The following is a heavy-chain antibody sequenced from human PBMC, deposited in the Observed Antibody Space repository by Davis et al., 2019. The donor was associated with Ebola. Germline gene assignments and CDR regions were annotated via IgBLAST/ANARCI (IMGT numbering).Heavy chain of an antibody. J-gene: IGHJ6*03. CDR3: ARLGDFWSSRPYMDV. CDR1: GYGFTNYW. V-gene: IGHV5-51*01. CDR2: IHPYDSDT. Sequence: GESLKISCKNSGYGFTNYWIGWVRQLPGRGLEWMGIIHPYDSDTRYSPSFQGQVTISADKSISTAYLEWSSLKASETAMYYCARLGDFWSSRPYMDVWGKGTTVTVSS. D-gene: IGHD3-3*01.